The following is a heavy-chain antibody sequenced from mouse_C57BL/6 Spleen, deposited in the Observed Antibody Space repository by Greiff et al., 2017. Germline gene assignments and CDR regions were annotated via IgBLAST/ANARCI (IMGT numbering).Heavy chain of an antibody. Sequence: DVQLVESGGGLVQPGGSMKLSCVASGFTFSNYWMNWVRQSPEKGLEWVAQIRLKSDNYATNYAESVKGRFTISRDDSKSSVYLQMNNLTAEDTGNYYCTEGSRYFDYWGQGTTLTVSS. V-gene: IGHV6-3*01. CDR2: IRLKSDNYAT. D-gene: IGHD3-3*01. CDR1: GFTFSNYW. J-gene: IGHJ2*01. CDR3: TEGSRYFDY.